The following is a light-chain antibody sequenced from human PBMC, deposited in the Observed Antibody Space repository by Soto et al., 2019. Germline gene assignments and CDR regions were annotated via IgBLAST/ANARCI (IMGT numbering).Light chain of an antibody. V-gene: IGKV4-1*01. Sequence: DFLMTPSPDSLAVPLGARATITSRSSQSFLYSSSNKNYLAWYQQKPGQPPKLLIYWASTRESGVPDRFSGSGSGTDFTLTISSLQAEDVAIYYCQQLYNTPLTFGQGTKVDIK. CDR2: WAS. J-gene: IGKJ2*01. CDR1: QSFLYSSSNKNY. CDR3: QQLYNTPLT.